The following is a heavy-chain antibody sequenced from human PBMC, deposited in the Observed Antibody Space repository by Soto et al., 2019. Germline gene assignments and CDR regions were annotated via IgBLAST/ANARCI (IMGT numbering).Heavy chain of an antibody. V-gene: IGHV4-30-4*01. CDR1: GGSIGSGDYY. D-gene: IGHD3-10*01. CDR2: IYYSGST. J-gene: IGHJ5*02. Sequence: SETLSLTSPVSGGSIGSGDYYWSWIRQPPGKGLEWIGYIYYSGSTYYNPSLKSRVTISVDTSKNQFSLKLSSVTAADTAVYYCASSYGSGSYLDWFDPWGQGTLVTVSS. CDR3: ASSYGSGSYLDWFDP.